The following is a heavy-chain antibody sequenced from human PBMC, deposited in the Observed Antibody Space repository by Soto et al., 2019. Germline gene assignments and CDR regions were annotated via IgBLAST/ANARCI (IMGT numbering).Heavy chain of an antibody. Sequence: SETLSLTCTVSGGSISSSYWSWIRQPPGKGLEWIGYIYYSGSTNYNPSLKSRVTISIDTPKNQFSLKLSSMTAADTAVYFCARDLGSGWLYFQHWGQGTLVTVSS. V-gene: IGHV4-59*01. CDR1: GGSISSSY. D-gene: IGHD6-19*01. CDR2: IYYSGST. J-gene: IGHJ1*01. CDR3: ARDLGSGWLYFQH.